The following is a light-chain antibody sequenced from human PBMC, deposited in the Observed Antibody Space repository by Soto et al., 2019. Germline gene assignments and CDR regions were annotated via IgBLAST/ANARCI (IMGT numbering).Light chain of an antibody. CDR1: QSVSNW. CDR2: KAS. Sequence: DIQMTQSPSSLSASVGVRVIITCRASQSVSNWLAWYQQKPRKAPNLLIDKASSLKSGVPSRFSGSGSGTEFTLTIRNLRPDDFATYYCQQYDTYWTFGQGTQVEFK. J-gene: IGKJ1*01. CDR3: QQYDTYWT. V-gene: IGKV1-5*03.